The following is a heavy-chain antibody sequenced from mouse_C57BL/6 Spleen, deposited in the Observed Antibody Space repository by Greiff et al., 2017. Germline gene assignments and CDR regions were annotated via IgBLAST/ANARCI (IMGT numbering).Heavy chain of an antibody. CDR1: GYTFTSYW. CDR3: ARNGPYYSNYVWFAY. CDR2: IDPSDSYT. J-gene: IGHJ3*01. V-gene: IGHV1-50*01. D-gene: IGHD2-5*01. Sequence: QVQLQQPGAELVKPGASVKLSCKASGYTFTSYWMQWVKQRPGQGLEWIGEIDPSDSYTNYNQKFKGKVTLTVDTSSSTAYMQLSSLTSEDSAVYYCARNGPYYSNYVWFAYWGQGTLVTVSA.